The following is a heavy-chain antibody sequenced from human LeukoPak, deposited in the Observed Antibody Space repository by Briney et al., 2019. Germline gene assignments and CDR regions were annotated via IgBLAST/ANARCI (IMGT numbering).Heavy chain of an antibody. V-gene: IGHV4-31*03. CDR1: GGSISSGGYY. CDR3: ARVLRGSYNNNWFDP. J-gene: IGHJ5*02. D-gene: IGHD1-26*01. Sequence: PSQTLSLTCTVSGGSISSGGYYWSWIRLHPGKGLEWIGYIYYSGSTYYNPSLKSRVTISVDTSKNQFSLKLSSVTAADTAVYYCARVLRGSYNNNWFDPWGQGTLVTVSS. CDR2: IYYSGST.